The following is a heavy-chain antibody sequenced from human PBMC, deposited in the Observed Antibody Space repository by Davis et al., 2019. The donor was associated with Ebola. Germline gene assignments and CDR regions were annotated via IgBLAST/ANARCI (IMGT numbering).Heavy chain of an antibody. D-gene: IGHD3-10*01. CDR3: ASLAPMVRGYYYYGMDV. CDR1: GYTFTNFA. Sequence: AASVKVSCKASGYTFTNFAMNWVRQAPGQGLEWMGWINTNTGNPTYAQGFTGRFVFSLDTSVSTAYLQISSLKAEDTAVYYCASLAPMVRGYYYYGMDVWGKGTTVTVSS. J-gene: IGHJ6*04. V-gene: IGHV7-4-1*02. CDR2: INTNTGNP.